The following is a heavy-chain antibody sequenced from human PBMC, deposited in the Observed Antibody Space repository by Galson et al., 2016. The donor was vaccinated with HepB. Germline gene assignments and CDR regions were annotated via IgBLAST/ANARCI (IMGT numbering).Heavy chain of an antibody. V-gene: IGHV3-53*01. CDR3: ARDPGRIASAGHLDP. D-gene: IGHD6-13*01. CDR2: IYSGGAT. Sequence: SLRLSCAGSGFIVSSHYMNWVRQTPGKGLEWVAIIYSGGATYYADSVKGRFTISRDNPNNTVYLQMNSLRGEDTAVYYCARDPGRIASAGHLDPWGQGTLVTVSS. J-gene: IGHJ5*02. CDR1: GFIVSSHY.